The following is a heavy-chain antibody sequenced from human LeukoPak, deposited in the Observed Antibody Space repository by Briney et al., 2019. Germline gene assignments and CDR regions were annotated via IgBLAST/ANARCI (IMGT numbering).Heavy chain of an antibody. Sequence: SETLSLTCTVSGGSISSSSYYWGWIRQPPGKGLERIGSIYYSGSTYYNPSLKSRVTISVDTSKNQFSLKLSSVTAADTAVYYCARDLPYLRGFDYWGQGTLVTVSS. V-gene: IGHV4-39*07. CDR2: IYYSGST. D-gene: IGHD4-17*01. CDR1: GGSISSSSYY. CDR3: ARDLPYLRGFDY. J-gene: IGHJ4*02.